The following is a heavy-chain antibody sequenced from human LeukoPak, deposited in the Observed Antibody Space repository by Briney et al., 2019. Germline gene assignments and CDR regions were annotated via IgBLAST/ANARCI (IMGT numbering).Heavy chain of an antibody. CDR3: ARVDRDTAMDAEYYYYMDV. CDR2: ISGSGGST. J-gene: IGHJ6*03. V-gene: IGHV3-23*01. Sequence: PGGSLRLSCAASGLTFRTCAMNWVRQAPGKGLEWVSAISGSGGSTYYADSVKGRFTISRDNAKNSLYLQMNSLRAADTAVYYCARVDRDTAMDAEYYYYMDVWGKGTTVTVSS. D-gene: IGHD5-18*01. CDR1: GLTFRTCA.